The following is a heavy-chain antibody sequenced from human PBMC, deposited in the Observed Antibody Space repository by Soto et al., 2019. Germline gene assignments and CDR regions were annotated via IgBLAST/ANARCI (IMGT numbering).Heavy chain of an antibody. CDR3: GRDNWCSGGSCHGKVGAFDI. CDR2: INPNSGGT. D-gene: IGHD2-15*01. Sequence: ASVKVSCKASGYTFTGYYMHWVRQAPGQGLEWMGWINPNSGGTNYAQKFQGWVTMTRDTSISTAYMELSRLRSDDTAVYYCGRDNWCSGGSCHGKVGAFDIWGQGTMVNVS. CDR1: GYTFTGYY. J-gene: IGHJ3*02. V-gene: IGHV1-2*04.